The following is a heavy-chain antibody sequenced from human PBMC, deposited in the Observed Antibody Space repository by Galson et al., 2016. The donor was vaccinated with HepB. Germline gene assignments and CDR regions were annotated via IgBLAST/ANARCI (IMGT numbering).Heavy chain of an antibody. CDR3: ARGEIGTLPYSYFGMDV. CDR1: GFTFSTYS. J-gene: IGHJ6*02. CDR2: ISSSSSDS. V-gene: IGHV3-48*02. D-gene: IGHD1-1*01. Sequence: SLRLSCAASGFTFSTYSMTWVRQAPGKGLEWISHISSSSSDSFYADSVKGRFTISRDNAKNSLYLKMCSLTDDDTAAYYCARGEIGTLPYSYFGMDVGGQGTTVTVSS.